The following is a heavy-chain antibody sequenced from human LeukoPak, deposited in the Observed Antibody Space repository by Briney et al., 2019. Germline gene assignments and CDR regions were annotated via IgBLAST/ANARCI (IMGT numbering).Heavy chain of an antibody. V-gene: IGHV3-9*01. CDR3: ARYGSGTYRPFYYMDV. J-gene: IGHJ6*03. CDR1: GFILDDYA. Sequence: GRSLRLSCAASGFILDDYAMHWVRQAPGKGLEWVSGISGNSGHIGYADSVKGRFTISRDNAKNSLSLQMNNLRVDDTAVYYCARYGSGTYRPFYYMDVWGKGTTVTISS. CDR2: ISGNSGHI. D-gene: IGHD3-10*01.